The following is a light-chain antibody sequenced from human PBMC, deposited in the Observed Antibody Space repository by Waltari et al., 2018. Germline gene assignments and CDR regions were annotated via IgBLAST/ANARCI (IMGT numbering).Light chain of an antibody. CDR3: AAWDDSLSTWV. CDR2: RNN. J-gene: IGLJ3*02. V-gene: IGLV1-47*01. Sequence: QSVLTQPPSASGTPGQRVAISCSGSSSNIGSNFVYWYPQLPGPAPELLIYRNNQRPSGVPVRISGSKSGTSASLAVSGLRSEDEADFYCAAWDDSLSTWVFGGGTKLTVL. CDR1: SSNIGSNF.